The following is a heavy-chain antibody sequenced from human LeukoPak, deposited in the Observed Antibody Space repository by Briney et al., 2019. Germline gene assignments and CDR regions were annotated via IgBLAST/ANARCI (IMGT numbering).Heavy chain of an antibody. CDR1: GFTFRIHW. CDR3: ARNNGMDV. J-gene: IGHJ6*02. CDR2: VNRDGSET. Sequence: GGSLRLSCAASGFTFRIHWLSWVRQAPGKGLEWVANVNRDGSETYYLDSVKGRFTISKDNAKNSLYLQMNSLRAEDTALYHCARNNGMDVWGQGTTVIVSS. V-gene: IGHV3-7*03.